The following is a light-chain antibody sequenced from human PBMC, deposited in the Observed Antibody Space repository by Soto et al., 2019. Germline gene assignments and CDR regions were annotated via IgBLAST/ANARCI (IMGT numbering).Light chain of an antibody. CDR2: GAS. Sequence: EIVLTQSPGTLSLSPGERATLSCRASQSVSSSYLAWYQQKPGQAPRLLIYGASSRATGIPDRFSGSGSGKDFTLTISRLEPEDCAVYYCQQYGSPITFGQGTRLEIK. V-gene: IGKV3-20*01. J-gene: IGKJ5*01. CDR1: QSVSSSY. CDR3: QQYGSPIT.